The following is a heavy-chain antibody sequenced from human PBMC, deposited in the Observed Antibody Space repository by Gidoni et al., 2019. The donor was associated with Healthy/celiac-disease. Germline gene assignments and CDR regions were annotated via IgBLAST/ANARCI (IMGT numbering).Heavy chain of an antibody. V-gene: IGHV3-30*04. D-gene: IGHD1-1*01. Sequence: QVQLVESGGGVVQPGRSLRLSCAASGFTFSSYAMHWVRQAPGKGLEWVAVISYDGSNKYYADSVKGRFTISRDNSKNTLYLRMNSLRAEDTAVYYCARDESVRAPQLYYFDYWGQGTLVTVSS. J-gene: IGHJ4*02. CDR1: GFTFSSYA. CDR3: ARDESVRAPQLYYFDY. CDR2: ISYDGSNK.